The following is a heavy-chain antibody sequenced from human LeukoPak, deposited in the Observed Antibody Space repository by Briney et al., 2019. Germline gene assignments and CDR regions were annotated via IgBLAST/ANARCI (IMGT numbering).Heavy chain of an antibody. D-gene: IGHD5-18*01. Sequence: PGGSLRLSCAASGFTFSSYAMHWVRQAPGKGVEWVAVISYDGSNKFYADSVKGRITISRDNSKNTLFLQMNSLRAEDTAVYYCARDRSQRAYSYGPDGEWGQGTLVTVSS. CDR3: ARDRSQRAYSYGPDGE. CDR2: ISYDGSNK. CDR1: GFTFSSYA. V-gene: IGHV3-30*01. J-gene: IGHJ4*02.